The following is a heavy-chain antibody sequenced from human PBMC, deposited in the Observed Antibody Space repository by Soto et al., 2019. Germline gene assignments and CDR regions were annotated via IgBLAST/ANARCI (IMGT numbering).Heavy chain of an antibody. CDR3: AKSGSSSSTYYYYNMDV. CDR1: GFTFSSYA. J-gene: IGHJ6*03. Sequence: GGSLRLSCAASGFTFSSYAMSWVRQAPGKGLEWVSAISGSGGSTYYADSVKGRFTISRDNSKNTLYLQMNSLRAEDTAVYYCAKSGSSSSTYYYYNMDVWGKGTTVTVSS. V-gene: IGHV3-23*01. D-gene: IGHD6-6*01. CDR2: ISGSGGST.